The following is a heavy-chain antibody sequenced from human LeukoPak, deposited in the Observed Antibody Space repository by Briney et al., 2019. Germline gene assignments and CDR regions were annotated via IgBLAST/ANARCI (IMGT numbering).Heavy chain of an antibody. J-gene: IGHJ4*02. V-gene: IGHV1-3*01. Sequence: GASVKVSCKASGYTFTSYAMHWVRQAPGQRLEWMGWINAGNGNTKYSQKFQGRVTITRDTSASTAYMELSSLRSEDTAVYYCARGGEQWLAQIFDYWGQGTLVTVSS. D-gene: IGHD6-19*01. CDR3: ARGGEQWLAQIFDY. CDR2: INAGNGNT. CDR1: GYTFTSYA.